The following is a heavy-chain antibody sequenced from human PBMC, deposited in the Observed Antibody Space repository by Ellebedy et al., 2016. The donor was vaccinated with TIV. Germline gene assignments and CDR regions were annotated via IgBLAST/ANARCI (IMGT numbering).Heavy chain of an antibody. J-gene: IGHJ6*02. CDR3: ARAPPRYCSGGSCHRASYYYYYGMDV. Sequence: SETLSLTXAVYGGSFSGYYWSWIRQLPGKGLEWIGEINHSGSTNYNPSLKSRVTISVDTSKNQFSLKLSSVTAADTAVYYCARAPPRYCSGGSCHRASYYYYYGMDVWGQGTTVTVSS. V-gene: IGHV4-34*01. D-gene: IGHD2-15*01. CDR1: GGSFSGYY. CDR2: INHSGST.